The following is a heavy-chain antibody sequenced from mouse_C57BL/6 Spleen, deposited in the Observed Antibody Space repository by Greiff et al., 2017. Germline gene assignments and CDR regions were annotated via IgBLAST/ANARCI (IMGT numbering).Heavy chain of an antibody. V-gene: IGHV1-18*01. J-gene: IGHJ1*03. CDR3: ARDYYGSSLRYFDV. CDR1: GYTFTDYN. CDR2: INPNNGGT. Sequence: VQLQQSGPELVKPGASVKIPCKASGYTFTDYNMDWVKQSHGKSLEWIGDINPNNGGTIYNQKFKGKATLTVDKSSSTAYMELRSLTSEDTAVYYCARDYYGSSLRYFDVWGTGTTVTVSS. D-gene: IGHD1-1*01.